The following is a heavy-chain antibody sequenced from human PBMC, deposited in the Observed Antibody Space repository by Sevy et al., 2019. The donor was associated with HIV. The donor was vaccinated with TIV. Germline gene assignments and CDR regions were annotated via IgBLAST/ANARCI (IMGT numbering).Heavy chain of an antibody. CDR3: TRGDRGYDFWSGYYQYDAFDI. Sequence: GGSLRLSCTASGFTFGDYAMSWVRQAPGKGLEWVGFIRSKAYGGTTEYAASVKGRFTISRDDSKSIAYLQMNSLKTEDTAMYYCTRGDRGYDFWSGYYQYDAFDIWGQGTMVTVSS. CDR1: GFTFGDYA. J-gene: IGHJ3*02. CDR2: IRSKAYGGTT. D-gene: IGHD3-3*01. V-gene: IGHV3-49*04.